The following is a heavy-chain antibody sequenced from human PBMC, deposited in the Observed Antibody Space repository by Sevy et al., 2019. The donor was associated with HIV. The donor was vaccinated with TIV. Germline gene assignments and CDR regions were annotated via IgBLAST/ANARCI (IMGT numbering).Heavy chain of an antibody. CDR3: AHSFLSRGLNWFDP. J-gene: IGHJ5*02. V-gene: IGHV2-5*01. CDR1: GFSLSTSGVG. Sequence: SGPTLVKPTQTLTLTCTFSGFSLSTSGVGVGWIRQSPGKALDWLALIYWNDDKSYSPSLKSRFNIIKDTSKNKRVIIVTNVDPVDTATYYSAHSFLSRGLNWFDPWGQGTLITVST. CDR2: IYWNDDK.